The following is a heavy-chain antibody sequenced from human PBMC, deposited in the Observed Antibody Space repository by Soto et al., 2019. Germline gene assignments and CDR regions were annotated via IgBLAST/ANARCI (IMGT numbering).Heavy chain of an antibody. Sequence: QVQLVQSGAEVKKPGASVKVSCKASGYPFTSYGISWVRQAPGQGLEWMGWISGYNGNRNYAQKFQGRVTMTTDTSTSTAYMELRSLRSDDTAIYYCARITLIRGLYPGWFDPWGQGTLVTVSS. V-gene: IGHV1-18*01. CDR2: ISGYNGNR. CDR1: GYPFTSYG. D-gene: IGHD3-10*01. CDR3: ARITLIRGLYPGWFDP. J-gene: IGHJ5*02.